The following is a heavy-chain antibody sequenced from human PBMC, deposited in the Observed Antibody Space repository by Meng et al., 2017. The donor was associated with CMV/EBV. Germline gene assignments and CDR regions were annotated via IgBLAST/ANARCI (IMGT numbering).Heavy chain of an antibody. CDR3: ARPHYANYFDY. CDR2: IYYSGST. D-gene: IGHD4-17*01. J-gene: IGHJ4*02. V-gene: IGHV4-39*01. CDR1: GGYISSSSYY. Sequence: SETLSLTCTVSGGYISSSSYYWGWIRQPPGKGLEWIGSIYYSGSTYYNPSLKSRVTISVDTSKNQFSLKLSSVTAADTAVYYCARPHYANYFDYWGQGTLVTVSS.